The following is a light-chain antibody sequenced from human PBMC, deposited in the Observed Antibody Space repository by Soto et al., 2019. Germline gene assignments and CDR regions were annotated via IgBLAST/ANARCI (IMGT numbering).Light chain of an antibody. J-gene: IGLJ2*01. CDR2: YDS. CDR3: QVWDSGSAPVF. V-gene: IGLV3-21*04. Sequence: SYELTQPPSVSVAPGQTAKITCGENNMGNKNVHWYQHKPGQAPVVVIYYDSDRPSGIPERFSGSNSGGTATLTISRVEAGDEADYFCQVWDSGSAPVFFGGGTKVTVL. CDR1: NMGNKN.